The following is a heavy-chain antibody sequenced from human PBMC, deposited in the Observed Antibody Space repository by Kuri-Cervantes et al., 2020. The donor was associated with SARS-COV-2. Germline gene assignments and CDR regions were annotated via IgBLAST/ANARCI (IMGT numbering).Heavy chain of an antibody. CDR2: IYYSGST. J-gene: IGHJ6*02. CDR1: GGSISSSSYY. D-gene: IGHD3-10*01. V-gene: IGHV4-39*07. Sequence: SETLSLTCTVSGGSISSSSYYWGWIRQPPGKGLEWIGSIYYSGSTYYNPSLKRRVTISVDTSKNQFSLKLSSVTAADTAVYYCAREWFGENYYYYYGMDVWGQGTTVTVSS. CDR3: AREWFGENYYYYYGMDV.